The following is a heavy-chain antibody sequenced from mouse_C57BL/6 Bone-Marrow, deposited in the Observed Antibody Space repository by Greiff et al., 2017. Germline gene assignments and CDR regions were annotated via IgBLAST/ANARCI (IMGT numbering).Heavy chain of an antibody. CDR1: GYSITSGYY. CDR3: AREGAYYSNYDY. Sequence: VQLQQSGPGLVKPSQSLSLTCSVTGYSITSGYYWNWIRQFPGNKLEWMGYISYDGSNNYNPSLKNRISITRDTSKNQFFLKLNSETTEDTATYYCAREGAYYSNYDYWGQGTTLTVSS. D-gene: IGHD2-5*01. CDR2: ISYDGSN. J-gene: IGHJ2*01. V-gene: IGHV3-6*01.